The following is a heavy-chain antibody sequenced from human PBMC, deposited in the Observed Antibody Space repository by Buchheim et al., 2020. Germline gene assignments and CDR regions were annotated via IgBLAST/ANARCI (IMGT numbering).Heavy chain of an antibody. J-gene: IGHJ5*02. V-gene: IGHV4-39*01. CDR2: ILASGSI. CDR1: GDSTSNNDYY. D-gene: IGHD5-12*01. CDR3: TRQKVAPTNWFDP. Sequence: QVQLQESGPGLVRPSETLSLTCNVSGDSTSNNDYYWGWIRQPPGKGLEYIGGILASGSIRYNPSLKSRVTIYADASKHQVSLELRSVTAADTAVYYCTRQKVAPTNWFDPWGLGTL.